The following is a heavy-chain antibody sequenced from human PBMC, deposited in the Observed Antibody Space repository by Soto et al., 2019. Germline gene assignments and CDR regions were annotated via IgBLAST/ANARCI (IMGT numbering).Heavy chain of an antibody. Sequence: QITLKESGPTLVKPTQTLTLTCTFSGFSLNTSGVGVAWVCQPPGRALEWLAVIYWTDDKRYSPSLKSRLTITKDTSKNQVVLTMTNMDPMDTAIFFCAHKLPVTTSAFDIWGQGTMVTVSS. CDR2: IYWTDDK. J-gene: IGHJ3*02. V-gene: IGHV2-5*01. CDR3: AHKLPVTTSAFDI. CDR1: GFSLNTSGVG. D-gene: IGHD4-17*01.